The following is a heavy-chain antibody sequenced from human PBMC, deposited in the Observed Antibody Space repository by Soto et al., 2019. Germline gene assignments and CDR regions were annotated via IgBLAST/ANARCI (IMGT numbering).Heavy chain of an antibody. Sequence: GGRCWLSRAASVFTFSSYSINWVRQAPGKGLGWVSSISTSSSHIYYSDSLKGRFTISRDNSKNSLYLQMNSLTAEDTAVYYCARDLDFGIVVVPDAIGGMDVWGQGTTVTVSS. CDR2: ISTSSSHI. V-gene: IGHV3-21*01. CDR1: VFTFSSYS. CDR3: ARDLDFGIVVVPDAIGGMDV. D-gene: IGHD2-2*01. J-gene: IGHJ6*01.